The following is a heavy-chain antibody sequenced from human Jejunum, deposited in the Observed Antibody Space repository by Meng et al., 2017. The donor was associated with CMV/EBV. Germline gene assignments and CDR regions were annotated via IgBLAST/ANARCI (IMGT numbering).Heavy chain of an antibody. Sequence: KVSGNTFRSYGINWVRQAPGQGVEWMGWISGYNGNTNYAQRLQGRVTMTTDTSTSTAYMELRSLRSDDMAVYYCARSGINDYGFFDYWGQGTLVTVSS. CDR1: GNTFRSYG. V-gene: IGHV1-18*03. CDR3: ARSGINDYGFFDY. CDR2: ISGYNGNT. J-gene: IGHJ4*02. D-gene: IGHD5-12*01.